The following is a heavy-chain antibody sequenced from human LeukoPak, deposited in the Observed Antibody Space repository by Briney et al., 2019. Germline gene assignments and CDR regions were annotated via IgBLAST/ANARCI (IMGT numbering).Heavy chain of an antibody. CDR1: GGSISSSSYY. D-gene: IGHD2-2*01. V-gene: IGHV4-39*01. Sequence: SETLSLTCTVSGGSISSSSYYWGWIRQPPGKGLEWIGSIYYSGSTYYNPSLKSRVTISVDTSKNQFSLKLSSVTAADTAVYYCVSPGVVPFLPMSVWGKGTTVTVSS. J-gene: IGHJ6*04. CDR3: VSPGVVPFLPMSV. CDR2: IYYSGST.